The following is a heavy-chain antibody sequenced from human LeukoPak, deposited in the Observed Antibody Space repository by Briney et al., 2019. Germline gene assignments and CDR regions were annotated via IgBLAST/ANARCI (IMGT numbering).Heavy chain of an antibody. Sequence: GGSLRLSCAASGFTFSSYSMNWVRQAPGKGLEWVSSISSSSYIYYADSVKGRFTISRDNSKNTLYLQMNSLRAEDTAVYYCAKAPEYTAAAFFDYWDQGTLVTVSS. J-gene: IGHJ4*02. CDR2: ISSSSYI. CDR1: GFTFSSYS. D-gene: IGHD6-13*01. V-gene: IGHV3-21*04. CDR3: AKAPEYTAAAFFDY.